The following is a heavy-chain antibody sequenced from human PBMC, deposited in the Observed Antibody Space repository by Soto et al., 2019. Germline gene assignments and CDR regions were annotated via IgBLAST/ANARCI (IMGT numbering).Heavy chain of an antibody. CDR1: GGTFSGYA. CDR3: ARARHYYDSSGYYAY. D-gene: IGHD3-22*01. CDR2: IIPIFGTA. Sequence: ASVKVSCKASGGTFSGYAISWVRQAPGQGLEWMGGIIPIFGTANYAQKFQGRVTITADKSTSTAYMELSSLRSEDTAVYYCARARHYYDSSGYYAYWGQGTLVTVSS. J-gene: IGHJ4*02. V-gene: IGHV1-69*06.